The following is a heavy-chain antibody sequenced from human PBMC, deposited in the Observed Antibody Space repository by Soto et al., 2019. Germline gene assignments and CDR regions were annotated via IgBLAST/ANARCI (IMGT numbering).Heavy chain of an antibody. CDR2: LYDLDGS. CDR3: ATWHEREHAYDV. J-gene: IGHJ3*01. V-gene: IGHV3-53*01. Sequence: LRLSCAAFGFTISGKKYVAWVRQAPGKGLEWVSALYDLDGSFYAASVKGRFTTSSDSSKTTVYLQMNDLRPDDTAVYYCATWHEREHAYDVWGRGTTVTVSS. D-gene: IGHD1-1*01. CDR1: GFTISGKKY.